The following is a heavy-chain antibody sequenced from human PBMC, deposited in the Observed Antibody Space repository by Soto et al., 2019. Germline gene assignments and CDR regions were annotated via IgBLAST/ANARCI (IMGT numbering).Heavy chain of an antibody. CDR3: ARTVALFSRLDS. D-gene: IGHD6-19*01. Sequence: GESLKISCAGSGFRFSDFYMAWIRQAPGKGLEWVSYISTSGTSVFYADSVKGRFTISRDDAKASLYLQMDSLRADDTAVYFCARTVALFSRLDSWGQGTLVTVSS. CDR1: GFRFSDFY. CDR2: ISTSGTSV. J-gene: IGHJ4*02. V-gene: IGHV3-11*01.